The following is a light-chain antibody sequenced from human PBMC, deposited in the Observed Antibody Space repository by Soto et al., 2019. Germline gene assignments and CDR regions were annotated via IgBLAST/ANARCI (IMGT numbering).Light chain of an antibody. J-gene: IGKJ1*01. Sequence: EIVLTQSPGTLSLSPGERATPSCRASQSVINNYLAWYQQKPGQAPRLLIYGASNRATGIPDRFSGSGSGTDFTLTISRLEPEDFAVYYCHQYGYLGTFGQGTKVDIK. CDR2: GAS. V-gene: IGKV3-20*01. CDR3: HQYGYLGT. CDR1: QSVINNY.